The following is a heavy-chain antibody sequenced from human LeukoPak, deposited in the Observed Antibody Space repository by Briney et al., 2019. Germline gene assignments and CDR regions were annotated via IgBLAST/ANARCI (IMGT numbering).Heavy chain of an antibody. V-gene: IGHV3-7*01. Sequence: GGSLRLSCVASGFTFRTEWMSWVRQAPGKGPEWVASIKDDGSEIYYVASVRGRFTISRDNAKNSLYLQMNSLRAEDTAVYYCAREWNWGQGSLVTVSS. CDR1: GFTFRTEW. CDR3: AREWN. CDR2: IKDDGSEI. J-gene: IGHJ4*02.